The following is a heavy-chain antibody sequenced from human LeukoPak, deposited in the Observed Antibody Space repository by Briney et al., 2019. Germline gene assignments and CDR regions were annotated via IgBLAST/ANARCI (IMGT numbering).Heavy chain of an antibody. CDR1: GFTFDDYA. CDR3: AKDLSAHYYDSSGYDY. CDR2: ISWNSGSI. J-gene: IGHJ4*02. D-gene: IGHD3-22*01. Sequence: GGSLRLSCAASGFTFDDYAMHWVRQAPGKGLEWVSGISWNSGSIGYADSVKGRFTISRDNAKNSLYLQMNSLRAEDTALYYCAKDLSAHYYDSSGYDYWGQGTLVTVSS. V-gene: IGHV3-9*01.